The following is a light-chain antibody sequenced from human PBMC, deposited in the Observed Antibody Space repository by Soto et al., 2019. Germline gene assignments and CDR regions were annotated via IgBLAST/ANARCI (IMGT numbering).Light chain of an antibody. CDR1: QGISSS. V-gene: IGKV1-9*01. CDR2: AAS. CDR3: QHLHNYLFT. J-gene: IGKJ3*01. Sequence: DIQLTQSPSFLSASVGDRVTITCRASQGISSSLAWYQQGPGKAPKLLIYAASTLQRGVPSRFGGSGSGTEFTLTISSLQPEDFATYYCQHLHNYLFTFGPGTRVDIK.